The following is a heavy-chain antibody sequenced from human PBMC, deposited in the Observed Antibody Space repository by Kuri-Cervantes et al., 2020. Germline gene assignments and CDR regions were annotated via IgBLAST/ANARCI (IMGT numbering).Heavy chain of an antibody. V-gene: IGHV3-48*02. CDR3: ARDGEVVVAAYYFDY. D-gene: IGHD2-15*01. CDR2: VSSSSSTI. CDR1: GFTFSSYS. Sequence: GGSLRLSCAASGFTFSSYSMNWVRQAPGKGLEWVSYVSSSSSTIYYADSVKGRFTISRDNAKNSLYLQMNSLRDEDTAVYYCARDGEVVVAAYYFDYWGQGTLVTVSS. J-gene: IGHJ4*02.